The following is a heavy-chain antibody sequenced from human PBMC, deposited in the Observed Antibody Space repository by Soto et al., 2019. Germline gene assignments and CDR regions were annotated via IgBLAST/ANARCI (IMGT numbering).Heavy chain of an antibody. D-gene: IGHD3-10*01. Sequence: GESLKISCKCSGYTFSKYWIGWVRQTPGKGLEWMGMIYPGDSDARYSPSFEGQVTFSVDKSINTAYLQWNSLKASDTAMYYCARQGGEYNTISDYWGQGTLVTVSS. CDR3: ARQGGEYNTISDY. CDR1: GYTFSKYW. J-gene: IGHJ4*02. CDR2: IYPGDSDA. V-gene: IGHV5-51*01.